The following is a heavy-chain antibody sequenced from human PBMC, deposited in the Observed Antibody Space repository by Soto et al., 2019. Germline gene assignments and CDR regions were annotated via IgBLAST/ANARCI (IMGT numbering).Heavy chain of an antibody. CDR3: ASYHFLDLWTGSRHYMDV. CDR1: GGSLSGYF. Sequence: LSETLSLTCAVYGGSLSGYFCSWVRQSPGKGLEWIGEINHSGTANYNPSLKTRVTISADASKHQFSLRLTSVTAADSATYYCASYHFLDLWTGSRHYMDVWSRGTPVTVSS. CDR2: INHSGTA. V-gene: IGHV4-34*01. J-gene: IGHJ6*03. D-gene: IGHD3-9*01.